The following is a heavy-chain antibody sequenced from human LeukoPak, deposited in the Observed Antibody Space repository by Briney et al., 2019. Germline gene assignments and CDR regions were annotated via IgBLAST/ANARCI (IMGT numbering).Heavy chain of an antibody. CDR1: GFSFSTYL. Sequence: GGSLSLSCAASGFSFSTYLMSWVRQAPGKGLEWVAKIKEDGSEKYYGDSVKGRFTISRDNAKNSLYLELNSLRVEDTAVYYCSKDGGYTYGIDYWGQGTLVTVSS. CDR2: IKEDGSEK. CDR3: SKDGGYTYGIDY. D-gene: IGHD5-18*01. J-gene: IGHJ4*02. V-gene: IGHV3-7*01.